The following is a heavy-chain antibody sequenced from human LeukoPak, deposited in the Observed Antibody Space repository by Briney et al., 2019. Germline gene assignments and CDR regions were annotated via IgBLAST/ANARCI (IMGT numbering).Heavy chain of an antibody. CDR2: IKKDVSVK. D-gene: IGHD2-15*01. CDR1: GFTFNNSW. V-gene: IGHV3-7*01. Sequence: GGSLRLSCAASGFTFNNSWMNWVRQAPGKGLEWVANIKKDVSVKQYVDSVKGRFTIFRDNAKNSLYLQMNSLRVDDTAVYYCTGERVESAFDIWGQGTLVTVSS. J-gene: IGHJ3*02. CDR3: TGERVESAFDI.